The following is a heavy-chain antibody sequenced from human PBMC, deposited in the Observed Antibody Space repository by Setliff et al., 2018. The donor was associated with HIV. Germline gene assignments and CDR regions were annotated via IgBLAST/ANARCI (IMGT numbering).Heavy chain of an antibody. J-gene: IGHJ4*02. Sequence: SGPTLVNPQESLTLTCTFSGFSLSTSGVGVGWIRQPPGKALEWLALIYWNEEKRYSPSLRSRLTITKDTSKNQVVLTMTNMDPVDAATYFCAHRRSVADHFGSGSYYAYWGQGTLVTVSS. CDR3: AHRRSVADHFGSGSYYAY. V-gene: IGHV2-5*01. D-gene: IGHD3-10*01. CDR2: IYWNEEK. CDR1: GFSLSTSGVG.